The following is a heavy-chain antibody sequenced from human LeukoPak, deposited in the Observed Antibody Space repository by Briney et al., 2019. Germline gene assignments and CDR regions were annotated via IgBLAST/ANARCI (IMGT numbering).Heavy chain of an antibody. CDR2: IYHSGST. D-gene: IGHD6-19*01. CDR1: GGSISSSNW. CDR3: ARLIGTGWYYFDF. V-gene: IGHV4-4*02. Sequence: SGTLSLTCAVSGGSISSSNWWSWVRQPPGKGLEWIGEIYHSGSTNYNPSLKSRVTISVDTSKNQFSLKLSSVTAADTAVYYCARLIGTGWYYFDFWGRGTLVTVSS. J-gene: IGHJ4*02.